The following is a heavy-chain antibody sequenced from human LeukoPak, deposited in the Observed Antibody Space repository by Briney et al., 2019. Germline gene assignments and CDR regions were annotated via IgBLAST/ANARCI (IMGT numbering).Heavy chain of an antibody. D-gene: IGHD3-3*01. J-gene: IGHJ3*02. Sequence: PSETLSLTCAVYGGSFSGYYWSWIRQPPGKGLEWIGEINHSGSTNYSPSLKSRVTISVDTSKNQFSLKLSSVTAADTAVYYCARGGLRFLEWLLSPPHGAFDIWGQGTMVTVSS. CDR1: GGSFSGYY. CDR3: ARGGLRFLEWLLSPPHGAFDI. CDR2: INHSGST. V-gene: IGHV4-34*01.